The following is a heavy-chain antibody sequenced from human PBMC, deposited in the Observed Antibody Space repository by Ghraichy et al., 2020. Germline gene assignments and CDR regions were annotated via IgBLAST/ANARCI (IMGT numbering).Heavy chain of an antibody. J-gene: IGHJ6*02. CDR3: ATSGGGIDCTGGVCNTYYYGMDV. CDR2: IYYTWTT. V-gene: IGHV4-39*01. D-gene: IGHD2-8*02. Sequence: SETLSLTCTVSGGSISSSGYYWGWIRQPPGKGLEWIGTIYYTWTTYYNPSLKSRVNISVDTSKNQFSLRLTSVTAADTALYYCATSGGGIDCTGGVCNTYYYGMDVWGQGTTVTVSS. CDR1: GGSISSSGYY.